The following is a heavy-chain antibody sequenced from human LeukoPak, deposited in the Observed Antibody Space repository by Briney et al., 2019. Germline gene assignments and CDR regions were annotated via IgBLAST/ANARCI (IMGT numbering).Heavy chain of an antibody. Sequence: SPSVSCTASGGTSSSYAISCVRQAPGHRLEWMGGIIPILGIANYAHKFQGRRMITSDKTTSTAYMELRSLRSEDAAVYYCGREPSTHIYYYYYMDVWGKGTTVTVSS. CDR2: IIPILGIA. CDR1: GGTSSSYA. J-gene: IGHJ6*03. D-gene: IGHD2-21*01. CDR3: GREPSTHIYYYYYMDV. V-gene: IGHV1-69*10.